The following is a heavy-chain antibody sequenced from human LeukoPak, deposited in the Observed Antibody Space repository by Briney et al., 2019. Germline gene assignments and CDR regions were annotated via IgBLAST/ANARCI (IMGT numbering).Heavy chain of an antibody. Sequence: GGSLRLSCAASGFTFEDYAMHWVRQGPGKGLEWVSGISWNSDRIGYADSVEGRFTVSRDNAKNTVHLQMNSLRDDDTAVYYCARASPADFNLWGRGTLVTVSS. J-gene: IGHJ2*01. CDR1: GFTFEDYA. CDR2: ISWNSDRI. CDR3: ARASPADFNL. V-gene: IGHV3-9*01.